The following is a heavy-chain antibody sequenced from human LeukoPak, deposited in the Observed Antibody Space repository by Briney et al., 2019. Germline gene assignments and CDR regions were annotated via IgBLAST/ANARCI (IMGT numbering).Heavy chain of an antibody. V-gene: IGHV3-48*03. CDR2: ISSSGSTI. D-gene: IGHD5-18*01. CDR1: GFTFSSYE. CDR3: ASGQLWPYFDY. J-gene: IGHJ4*02. Sequence: GGSLRLSCAASGFTFSSYEMNWVRQAPGKGLEWVSYISSSGSTIYYADSVKGRFTISRDNAKNSLYLQMNSLRAEDTAVYHCASGQLWPYFDYWGQGTLVTVSS.